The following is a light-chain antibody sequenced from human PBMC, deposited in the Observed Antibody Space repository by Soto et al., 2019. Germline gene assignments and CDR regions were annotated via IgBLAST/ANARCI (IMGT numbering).Light chain of an antibody. Sequence: EIVLTQSPATLSAFPGDRVTLSCRASQALNTRLAWYQHKPGQAPRLLIYGASSRATGIPDRFSGSGSGTDFTLTISRLEPEDFAVYYCQQYGSSPYTFGQGTKLEIK. CDR1: QALNTR. J-gene: IGKJ2*01. CDR3: QQYGSSPYT. CDR2: GAS. V-gene: IGKV3-20*01.